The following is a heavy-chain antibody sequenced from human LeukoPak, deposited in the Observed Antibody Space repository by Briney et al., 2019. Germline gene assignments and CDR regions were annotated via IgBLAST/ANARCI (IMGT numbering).Heavy chain of an antibody. J-gene: IGHJ4*02. V-gene: IGHV3-74*01. CDR1: GFNFSSYW. CDR2: INSAASST. CDR3: ARGYCSSTNCPKAYYFDY. Sequence: GGSLRLSCAASGFNFSSYWMHWVRHAPGKGLVWVSRINSAASSTSYADSVKGRFTISRDNAKNTLYLQMNSLRAEDTAVYYCARGYCSSTNCPKAYYFDYWGQGTLVTVSS. D-gene: IGHD2-2*01.